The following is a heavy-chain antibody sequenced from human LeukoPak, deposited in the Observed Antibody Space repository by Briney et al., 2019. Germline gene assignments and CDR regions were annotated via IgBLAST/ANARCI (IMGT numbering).Heavy chain of an antibody. CDR3: ASDRSGISFCF. V-gene: IGHV4-39*01. Sequence: SETLSLTCTVSGGSISSSSDYWGWIRQPPGKGLEWIGSVYYSGSTYYNSSLQSRITISVDTSKNQFSLKLTSVTAADTAVYYCASDRSGISFCFWGQGTLVTVSS. CDR1: GGSISSSSDY. CDR2: VYYSGST. J-gene: IGHJ4*02. D-gene: IGHD3-22*01.